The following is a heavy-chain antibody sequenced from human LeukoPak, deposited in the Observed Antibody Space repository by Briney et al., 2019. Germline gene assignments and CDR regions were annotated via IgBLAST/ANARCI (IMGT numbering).Heavy chain of an antibody. CDR2: IYYSGST. V-gene: IGHV4-39*07. CDR3: ARISGEYNWFDP. D-gene: IGHD3-10*01. Sequence: PSETLSLTCTVSGGSISSSSYYWGWIRQPPGKGLEWIGNIYYSGSTYYNPSLKSRVTISVDTSKNQFSLKLSSVTAADTAVYYCARISGEYNWFDPWGQGTLVTVSS. CDR1: GGSISSSSYY. J-gene: IGHJ5*02.